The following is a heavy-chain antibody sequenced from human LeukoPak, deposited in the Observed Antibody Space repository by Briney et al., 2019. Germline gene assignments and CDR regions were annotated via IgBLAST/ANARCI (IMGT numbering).Heavy chain of an antibody. CDR1: GFTFSSYS. J-gene: IGHJ4*02. CDR3: AKSLGLYYYDSSGQLALDY. Sequence: GGSLRLSCAASGFTFSSYSMNWVRQAPGKGLEWVSSISSSSSYIYYADSVKGRFTISRDNAKNSLYLQMNSLRAEDTAVYYCAKSLGLYYYDSSGQLALDYWGQGTLVTVSS. CDR2: ISSSSSYI. V-gene: IGHV3-21*01. D-gene: IGHD3-22*01.